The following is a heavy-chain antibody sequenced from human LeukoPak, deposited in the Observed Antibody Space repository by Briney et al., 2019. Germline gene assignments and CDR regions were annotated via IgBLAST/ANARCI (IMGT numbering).Heavy chain of an antibody. CDR2: IYGTVKT. CDR1: GGSMSSYY. CDR3: ARRHRGNWNDGGREAFDY. Sequence: PSETLSLTCTVSGGSMSSYYWTWIRQPPGKGLEWIGYIYGTVKTDYNPSLRSRVTISVDTSKNQFSLKLSSVTAADTAVYYCARRHRGNWNDGGREAFDYWGQGTLVTVSS. J-gene: IGHJ4*02. V-gene: IGHV4-4*09. D-gene: IGHD1-1*01.